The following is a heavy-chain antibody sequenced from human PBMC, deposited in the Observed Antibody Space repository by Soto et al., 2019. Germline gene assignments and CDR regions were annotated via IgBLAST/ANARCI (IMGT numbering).Heavy chain of an antibody. CDR3: ARLGDGYNRY. Sequence: PSETLSLTRTVSGGSISSYYWSWIRQPPGKGLEWIGYIYYSGSTNYNPSLKSRVTISVDTSKNQFSLKLSSVTAADTAVYYCARLGDGYNRYWGQGTLVTVSS. CDR1: GGSISSYY. D-gene: IGHD5-12*01. J-gene: IGHJ4*02. V-gene: IGHV4-59*01. CDR2: IYYSGST.